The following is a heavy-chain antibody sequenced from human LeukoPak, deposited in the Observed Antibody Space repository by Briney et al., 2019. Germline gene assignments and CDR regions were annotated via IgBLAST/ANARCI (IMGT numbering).Heavy chain of an antibody. Sequence: SGPALVKPTQTLTLTCTFSGFSLSTSGMCVSWIRQPPGKALEWLARIDWDDDKYYSTSLKTRLTISKDTSKNQVVLTMTNMDPVDTATYYCARILVGWELQGGYYFDYWGQGTLVTVSS. CDR3: ARILVGWELQGGYYFDY. CDR1: GFSLSTSGMC. V-gene: IGHV2-70*11. D-gene: IGHD1-26*01. J-gene: IGHJ4*02. CDR2: IDWDDDK.